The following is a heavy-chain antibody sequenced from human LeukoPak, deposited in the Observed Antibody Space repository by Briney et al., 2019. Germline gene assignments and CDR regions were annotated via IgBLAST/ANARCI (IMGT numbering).Heavy chain of an antibody. CDR3: ARSLIGSDDY. Sequence: QPGRSLRLSCAASGFTFRNSWMHWVRQGPGKGLVWVSRVNPDGSATTYADSVKGRFTISRDNAKNTLYLQMNSLRAEDTAVYYCARSLIGSDDYWGQGSLVTVSS. V-gene: IGHV3-74*01. CDR1: GFTFRNSW. CDR2: VNPDGSAT. J-gene: IGHJ4*02. D-gene: IGHD1-20*01.